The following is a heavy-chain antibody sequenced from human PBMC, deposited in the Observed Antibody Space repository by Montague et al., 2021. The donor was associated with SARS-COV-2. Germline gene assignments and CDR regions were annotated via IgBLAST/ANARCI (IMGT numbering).Heavy chain of an antibody. J-gene: IGHJ4*02. D-gene: IGHD1-14*01. Sequence: SLRLSCEASGFTFSEYHMTWVRQAPRKGLQWVSYISRDSAEVYYAESXKGRFSISRDNDRSALYLQLNNLRNEDTATYYCARDSGITGADDYWGQGTLVVVSS. CDR1: GFTFSEYH. CDR3: ARDSGITGADDY. V-gene: IGHV3-48*02. CDR2: ISRDSAEV.